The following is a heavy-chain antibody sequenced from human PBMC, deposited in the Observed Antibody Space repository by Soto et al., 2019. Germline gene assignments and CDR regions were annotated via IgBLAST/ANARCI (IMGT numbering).Heavy chain of an antibody. V-gene: IGHV1-69*13. CDR3: ARDFDGTRDY. Sequence: GPPVKVSCKASGGTFSSYAISWVRQAPGQGLEWMGGIIPIFGTANYAQKFQGRVTITADESTSTAYMELSSLRSEDTAVYYCARDFDGTRDYWGQGTLVTVSS. CDR2: IIPIFGTA. CDR1: GGTFSSYA. J-gene: IGHJ4*02.